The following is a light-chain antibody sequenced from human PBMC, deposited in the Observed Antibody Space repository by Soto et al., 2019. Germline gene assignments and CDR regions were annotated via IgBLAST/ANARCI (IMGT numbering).Light chain of an antibody. Sequence: EIVMTQSPATLSVSPGERATLSCRASQSVSSNLAWYQQKPGQAPRLLIYGASTRASGIPDRFSGSGSGTDFTLTISRLEPEDLAVYYCQRYGSSPLTFGGGTKVDI. J-gene: IGKJ4*01. CDR1: QSVSSN. CDR3: QRYGSSPLT. V-gene: IGKV3-20*01. CDR2: GAS.